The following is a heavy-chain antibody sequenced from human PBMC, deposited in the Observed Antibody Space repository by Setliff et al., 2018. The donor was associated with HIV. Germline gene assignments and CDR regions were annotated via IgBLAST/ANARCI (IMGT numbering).Heavy chain of an antibody. CDR2: IYPSGST. D-gene: IGHD2-2*01. Sequence: SETLSLTCTVSGGSISSGSDYWSWIRRPAGKGLEWIGHIYPSGSTNYNPSLKSRVTISVGTSKNQISLKLSSVTAADTAVYYCARDIVVVPAALYYYYYYMDVWGKGTMVTVSS. CDR3: ARDIVVVPAALYYYYYYMDV. V-gene: IGHV4-61*09. CDR1: GGSISSGSDY. J-gene: IGHJ6*03.